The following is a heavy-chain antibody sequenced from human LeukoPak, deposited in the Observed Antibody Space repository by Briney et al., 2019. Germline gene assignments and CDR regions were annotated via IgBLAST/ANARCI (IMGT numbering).Heavy chain of an antibody. V-gene: IGHV4-59*04. CDR2: VFYSGTT. D-gene: IGHD3-9*01. Sequence: SETLSLTCTVSGGSISSYCWSWIRQPPGKGLEWIGTVFYSGTTYYNPSLKSRITISVDTSKNQFSLNLRSVTAADTAVYYCARGPEHYDILTGIDYWGQGTLVTVSS. CDR1: GGSISSYC. CDR3: ARGPEHYDILTGIDY. J-gene: IGHJ4*02.